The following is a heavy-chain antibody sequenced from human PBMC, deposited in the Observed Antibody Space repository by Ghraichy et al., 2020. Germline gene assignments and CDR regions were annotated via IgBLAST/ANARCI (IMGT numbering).Heavy chain of an antibody. CDR2: ISGGGSST. J-gene: IGHJ3*01. CDR3: AKAYSSGLYSLAPAAFGV. D-gene: IGHD6-19*01. V-gene: IGHV3-23*01. Sequence: GGSLRLSCEASGFTFSNYAVSWVRQAPGKGLEWVSGISGGGSSTYYADSVKGRFTISRDNSKNTLFLQMHSLRAEDTALYYCAKAYSSGLYSLAPAAFGVWGQGTMVTLSS. CDR1: GFTFSNYA.